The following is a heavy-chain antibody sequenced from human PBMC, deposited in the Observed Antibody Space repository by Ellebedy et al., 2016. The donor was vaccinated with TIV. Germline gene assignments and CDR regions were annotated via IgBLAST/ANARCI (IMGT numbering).Heavy chain of an antibody. J-gene: IGHJ2*01. CDR2: IFPGDSDT. CDR1: AYRFSTYW. V-gene: IGHV5-51*01. Sequence: GESLKISCKGSAYRFSTYWIGWVRQMPGKGLEWMGIIFPGDSDTRYSPSFQGQVTISADKSSSTAYLQWGSLKASDTAIYYCARLDTQYYDFWTGYSEGWYFDLWGRGTLVTVSS. D-gene: IGHD3-3*01. CDR3: ARLDTQYYDFWTGYSEGWYFDL.